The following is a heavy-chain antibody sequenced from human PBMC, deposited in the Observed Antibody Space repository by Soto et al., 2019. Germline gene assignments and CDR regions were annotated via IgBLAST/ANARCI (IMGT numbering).Heavy chain of an antibody. V-gene: IGHV1-69*08. D-gene: IGHD1-26*01. CDR3: ARDRRGGSYYYGMDV. CDR2: IIPILGIA. J-gene: IGHJ6*02. Sequence: QVQLVQSGAEVKKPGSSVKVSCKASGGTFSSYTISWVRQAPGQGLEWMGRIIPILGIANYAQKFQGRVTITADKSTSPAYMELSSLRSEDTAVYYCARDRRGGSYYYGMDVWGQGTTVTVSS. CDR1: GGTFSSYT.